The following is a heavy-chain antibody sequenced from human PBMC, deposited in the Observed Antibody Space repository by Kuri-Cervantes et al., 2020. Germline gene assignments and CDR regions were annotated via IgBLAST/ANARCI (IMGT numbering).Heavy chain of an antibody. J-gene: IGHJ5*02. CDR1: GFTLSNLW. CDR3: AREGYCSSISCYGGGVWFDP. V-gene: IGHV3-7*01. CDR2: IKQDGGEK. Sequence: GESLKTSCAAPGFTLSNLWMRWVRQAPGKGLEWVANIKQDGGEKYYVDSVKGRFTISRDNAQNSLYLQMNSLRAEDTAVYYWAREGYCSSISCYGGGVWFDPWGQGTLVTVSS. D-gene: IGHD2-2*01.